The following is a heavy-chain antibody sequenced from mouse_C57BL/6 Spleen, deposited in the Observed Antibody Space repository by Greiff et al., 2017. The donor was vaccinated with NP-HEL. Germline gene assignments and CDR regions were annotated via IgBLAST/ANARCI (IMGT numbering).Heavy chain of an antibody. CDR3: ARSYYGSPYFDY. CDR1: GYTFTDYN. D-gene: IGHD1-1*01. Sequence: EVKLQESGPELVKPGASVKIPCKASGYTFTDYNMDWVKQSHGKSLEWIGDINPNNGGTIYNQKFKGKATLTVAQSSSTAYMELRSLTSEDTAVYYCARSYYGSPYFDYWGQGTTLTVSS. CDR2: INPNNGGT. V-gene: IGHV1-18*01. J-gene: IGHJ2*01.